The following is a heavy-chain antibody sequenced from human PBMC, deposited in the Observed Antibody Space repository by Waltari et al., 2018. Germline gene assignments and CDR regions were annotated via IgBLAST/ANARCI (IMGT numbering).Heavy chain of an antibody. CDR3: ARRAYCGGDCYPPDAFDI. CDR2: IYYSGST. V-gene: IGHV4-39*07. Sequence: QLQLQESGPGLVKPSETLSLTCTVSGGSISSSSYYWGWIRQPPGKGLEWIGSIYYSGSTYYNPSLKSRVTISVDTSKNQFSLKLSSVTAADTAVYYCARRAYCGGDCYPPDAFDIWGQGTMVTVSS. CDR1: GGSISSSSYY. J-gene: IGHJ3*02. D-gene: IGHD2-21*01.